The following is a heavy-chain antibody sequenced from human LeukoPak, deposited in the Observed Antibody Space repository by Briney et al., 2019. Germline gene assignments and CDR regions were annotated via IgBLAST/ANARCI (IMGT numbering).Heavy chain of an antibody. D-gene: IGHD5-18*01. V-gene: IGHV4-39*01. CDR3: ASLQLWTTSYYFDY. CDR1: GGSISSSRYY. Sequence: SETLSLTCTVSGGSISSSRYYWGWIRQPPGKGLEWIGSIYYSGSTYYNPSLKSRVTISVDTSKNQFSLKLSSVTAADTAVYYCASLQLWTTSYYFDYWGQGTLVTVSS. J-gene: IGHJ4*02. CDR2: IYYSGST.